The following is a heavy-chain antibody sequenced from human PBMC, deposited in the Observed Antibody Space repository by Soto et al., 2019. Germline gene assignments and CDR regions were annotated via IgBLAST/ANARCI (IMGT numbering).Heavy chain of an antibody. CDR3: LNGDYY. CDR2: INRDSTVI. V-gene: IGHV3-48*01. Sequence: EEQLVESGGGLVQPGGSLRLSCAASGFSFSTHYMNWVRQTPGKGLEWVSSINRDSTVIKYADSVKGRFTISRDNARNSLSLQMKSLRAADTAVYYCLNGDYYVGPGTLVTVSS. J-gene: IGHJ4*02. D-gene: IGHD3-16*01. CDR1: GFSFSTHY.